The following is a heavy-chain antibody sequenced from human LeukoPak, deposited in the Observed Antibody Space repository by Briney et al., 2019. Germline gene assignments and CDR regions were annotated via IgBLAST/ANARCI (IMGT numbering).Heavy chain of an antibody. V-gene: IGHV3-48*03. Sequence: GGSLRLSCAASGFTFSSYEMNWVRQAPGKGLEWISYISGSGNSIYYADSVKGRFTISRDNSKNTLSLQMNSLRVEDTAIYYCTRSGYRHPYHFDSWGQRTLVIVSS. CDR2: ISGSGNSI. CDR1: GFTFSSYE. D-gene: IGHD3-22*01. CDR3: TRSGYRHPYHFDS. J-gene: IGHJ4*02.